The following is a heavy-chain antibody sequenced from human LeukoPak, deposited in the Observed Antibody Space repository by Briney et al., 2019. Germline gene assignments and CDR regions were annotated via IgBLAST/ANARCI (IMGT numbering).Heavy chain of an antibody. Sequence: HPSETLSLTCAVSGYSISSGYYWGWIRQPPGKGLEWIGNIYHGGSTYKNPSLKSRVTISLDTSKNQFSLSLSSVTAADTAMYYCARLSGAPIRHPIYHFDYWGQGTLVTVSS. CDR3: ARLSGAPIRHPIYHFDY. CDR2: IYHGGST. J-gene: IGHJ4*02. CDR1: GYSISSGYY. V-gene: IGHV4-38-2*01. D-gene: IGHD2-2*02.